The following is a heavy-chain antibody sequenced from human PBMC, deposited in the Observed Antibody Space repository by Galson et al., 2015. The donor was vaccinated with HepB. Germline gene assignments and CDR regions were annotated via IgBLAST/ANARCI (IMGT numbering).Heavy chain of an antibody. CDR1: GGSISSGGYY. D-gene: IGHD3-10*01. J-gene: IGHJ4*02. V-gene: IGHV4-31*03. CDR3: ARDPGDGSGSYYNSIYFDY. CDR2: IYYSGST. Sequence: LSLTCTVSGGSISSGGYYWSWLRQPPGKGLEWIGYIYYSGSTYYNPSLKSRVTISVDKSKNQFPLKLSSVTAADSAVYYCARDPGDGSGSYYNSIYFDYWGQGTLVTVSS.